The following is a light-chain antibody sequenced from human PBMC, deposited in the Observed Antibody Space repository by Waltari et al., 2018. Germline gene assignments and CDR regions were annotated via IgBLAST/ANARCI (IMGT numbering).Light chain of an antibody. V-gene: IGLV2-14*03. J-gene: IGLJ2*01. CDR1: RSDVRYYIH. CDR2: DVS. Sequence: HSALIQPAPVPASTAPSSTIHCTRTRSDVRYYIHLAWYHQHPRTALKLTIYDVSHRHSGDSDRFAGYKSGNTASLTISGLQAEDEADYYSSSYRSSPILVLFGEGNNLTVL. CDR3: SSYRSSPILVL.